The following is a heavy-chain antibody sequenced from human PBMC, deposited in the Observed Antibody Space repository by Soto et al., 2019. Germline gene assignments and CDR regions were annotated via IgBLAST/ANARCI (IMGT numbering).Heavy chain of an antibody. D-gene: IGHD3-3*01. Sequence: GGSLRLSCTASGFTFGDYAMSWVRQAPGKGLEWVGFIRSKAYGGTTEYAASVKGRFTISRDDSKSIAYLQMNSLKTEDTAVYYCTIEALSTIFGVVPLNWFDPWGQGTLVTVSS. CDR2: IRSKAYGGTT. CDR1: GFTFGDYA. J-gene: IGHJ5*02. V-gene: IGHV3-49*04. CDR3: TIEALSTIFGVVPLNWFDP.